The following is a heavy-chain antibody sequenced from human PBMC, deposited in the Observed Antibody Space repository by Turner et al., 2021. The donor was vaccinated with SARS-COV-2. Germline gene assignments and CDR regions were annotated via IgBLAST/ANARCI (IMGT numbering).Heavy chain of an antibody. V-gene: IGHV3-9*01. D-gene: IGHD4-17*01. Sequence: EVQLVESGGGLVQPGRSLRLSCAASGFTFDDYAIHWVRQAPGKGLEWVSGVSWKSGTIGYADSVKGRFTISRDNAKNSLYLQLNSLRAEDTALYYCAKDRGYGDYSQYGMDVWGQGTTVTVSS. CDR3: AKDRGYGDYSQYGMDV. CDR2: VSWKSGTI. J-gene: IGHJ6*02. CDR1: GFTFDDYA.